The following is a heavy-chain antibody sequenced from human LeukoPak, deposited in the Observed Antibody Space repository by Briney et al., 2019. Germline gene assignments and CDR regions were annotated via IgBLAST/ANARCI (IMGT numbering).Heavy chain of an antibody. CDR1: GFIFGDYY. V-gene: IGHV3-11*05. CDR3: AKGGHYSFFDY. CDR2: ISSGTINHS. D-gene: IGHD4-11*01. J-gene: IGHJ4*02. Sequence: GGTLRLSCKASGFIFGDYYMNWIRQAPGKGLECLSYISSGTINHSNYADSVKGRFTISRDNARNSLYLQMNSLRAEDTGIYYCAKGGHYSFFDYWGQGTLVTVSS.